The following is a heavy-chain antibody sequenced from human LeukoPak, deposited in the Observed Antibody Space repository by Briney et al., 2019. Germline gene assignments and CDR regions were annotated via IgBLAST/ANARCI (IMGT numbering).Heavy chain of an antibody. CDR1: GGSISSYY. Sequence: SSETLSLTCTVSGGSISSYYWSWIRQPPGKGLEWLGYIYYSGSTNYNPSLKSRVTISVDTSKNQFSLKLSSVTAADTAVYYCAAGYTFGGVIVTDAFDIWGQGTMVTVSS. CDR3: AAGYTFGGVIVTDAFDI. CDR2: IYYSGST. D-gene: IGHD3-16*02. J-gene: IGHJ3*02. V-gene: IGHV4-59*01.